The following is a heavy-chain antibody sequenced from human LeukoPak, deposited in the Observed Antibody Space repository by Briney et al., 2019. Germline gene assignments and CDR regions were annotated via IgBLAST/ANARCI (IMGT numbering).Heavy chain of an antibody. CDR1: GFSFNDYY. Sequence: GSLRLFCAASGFSFNDYYMSWIRQAPGKGLEWVSYISSSSSYTNYADSVKGRFTISRDNAKNSLYLQMNSLRAEDTAVYYCARVTQAVAGLEYWGPGTLVTVSS. J-gene: IGHJ4*02. CDR3: ARVTQAVAGLEY. D-gene: IGHD6-19*01. V-gene: IGHV3-11*05. CDR2: ISSSSSYT.